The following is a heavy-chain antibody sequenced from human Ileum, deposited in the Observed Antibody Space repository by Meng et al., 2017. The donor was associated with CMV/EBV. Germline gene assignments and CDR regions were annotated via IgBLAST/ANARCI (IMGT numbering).Heavy chain of an antibody. D-gene: IGHD2-2*02. V-gene: IGHV2-5*01. J-gene: IGHJ4*02. CDR2: IYWNDDK. CDR1: LSTSGVG. Sequence: LSTSGVGVGRIRQPPGKALEWLALIYWNDDKRYSPSLKSRLTITKDTSKNQVVLTMTNMDPVDTATYYCAHSTYCSSTSCYTVSYFDYWGQGTLVTVSS. CDR3: AHSTYCSSTSCYTVSYFDY.